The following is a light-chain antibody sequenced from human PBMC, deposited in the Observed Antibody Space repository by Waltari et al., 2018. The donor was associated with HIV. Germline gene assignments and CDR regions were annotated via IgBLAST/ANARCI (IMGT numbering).Light chain of an antibody. V-gene: IGLV1-44*01. Sequence: QSVLTQPPSASGPPGQRVTISCSGSPPNIGNNSANCYQPFPGSAPKLRLYSNMHRPLAVPARFSGSKSGSSASLGSSGPQADDEAHYYCASWDDTLGVVFGGGTTLTVL. CDR1: PPNIGNNS. J-gene: IGLJ2*01. CDR2: SNM. CDR3: ASWDDTLGVV.